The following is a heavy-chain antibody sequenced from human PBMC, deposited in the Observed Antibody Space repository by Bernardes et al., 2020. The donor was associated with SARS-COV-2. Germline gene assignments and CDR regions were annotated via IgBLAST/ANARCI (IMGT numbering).Heavy chain of an antibody. CDR2: ISPSSSTM. CDR3: SGGKGSM. CDR1: EFTFRRYS. D-gene: IGHD2-15*01. Sequence: GGSLRLSCAASEFTFRRYSMSCVRQAPGKGLEWVSRISPSSSTMYYADSVKGRFTISRDNAKNSLYLQMNSLRAEDTAVYYCSGGKGSMWGQGTLVTVSS. J-gene: IGHJ4*02. V-gene: IGHV3-48*01.